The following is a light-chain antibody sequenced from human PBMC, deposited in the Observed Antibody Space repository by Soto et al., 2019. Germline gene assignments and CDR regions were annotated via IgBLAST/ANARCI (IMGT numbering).Light chain of an antibody. Sequence: DIQMTQSPSTLSASVGDRVTITCRASQSISSWLAWYHQKPGKAPKLLIFKASTLESGVPSRFSGSVSGTEFTLTFSSLQPDDFATYYCQQYYSYPTFGGGTKVDIK. CDR2: KAS. V-gene: IGKV1-5*03. CDR1: QSISSW. CDR3: QQYYSYPT. J-gene: IGKJ4*01.